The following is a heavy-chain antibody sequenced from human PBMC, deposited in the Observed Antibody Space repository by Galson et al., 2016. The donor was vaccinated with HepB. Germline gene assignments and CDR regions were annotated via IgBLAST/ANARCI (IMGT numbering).Heavy chain of an antibody. V-gene: IGHV3-23*01. J-gene: IGHJ6*04. CDR2: ISRSGDST. CDR1: GFTFSDYG. Sequence: SLRLSCAASGFTFSDYGMTWVRQAPGKGLEVVSSISRSGDSTDYADSVKGRFTISRDNSKNTLSLPMNSLTADDTAIYYCVQGSTAPAVWGKGTTVTVSS. CDR3: VQGSTAPAV. D-gene: IGHD1-26*01.